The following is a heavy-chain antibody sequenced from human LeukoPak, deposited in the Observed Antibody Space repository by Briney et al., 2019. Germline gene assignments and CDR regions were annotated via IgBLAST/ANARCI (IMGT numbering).Heavy chain of an antibody. Sequence: PSETLSLTCTVSGSSITSGYYWGWIRQPPGKGLEWIGYIYSGGSTIYNPSLKSRLTISIDTSKSQFSLKLSSVTAADTAVYYCAINSSGDSSGYDYWGQGTLVTVSS. J-gene: IGHJ4*02. V-gene: IGHV4-38-2*02. CDR3: AINSSGDSSGYDY. CDR2: IYSGGST. CDR1: GSSITSGYY. D-gene: IGHD3-22*01.